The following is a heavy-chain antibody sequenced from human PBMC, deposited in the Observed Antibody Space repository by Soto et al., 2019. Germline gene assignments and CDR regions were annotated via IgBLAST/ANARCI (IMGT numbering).Heavy chain of an antibody. Sequence: QVQLVQSGAEVKKPGSSVKVSCKASGGTFSSDTISWVRQAPGQGLEWMGRIIPLLDVANYAQKFQGRVTITADKSTSTAYMDLSSLISEDTAVYYCARGPLGTSDNWFEPWGQGTLVTVSS. V-gene: IGHV1-69*02. CDR2: IIPLLDVA. J-gene: IGHJ5*02. D-gene: IGHD7-27*01. CDR1: GGTFSSDT. CDR3: ARGPLGTSDNWFEP.